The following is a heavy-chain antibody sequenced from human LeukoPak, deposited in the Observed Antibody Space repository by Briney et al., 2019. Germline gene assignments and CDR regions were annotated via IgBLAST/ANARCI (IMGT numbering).Heavy chain of an antibody. V-gene: IGHV4-59*01. D-gene: IGHD1-26*01. CDR1: GGSISSYY. CDR3: ARAGSWPSFGGSLWSCYFDY. CDR2: IYYSGST. Sequence: SETLSLTCTVSGGSISSYYWSWIRQPPGKGLEWIGYIYYSGSTNYNPSLKSRVTISVDTSKNQFSLKLSSVTAADTAVYYCARAGSWPSFGGSLWSCYFDYWGQGTLVTVSS. J-gene: IGHJ4*02.